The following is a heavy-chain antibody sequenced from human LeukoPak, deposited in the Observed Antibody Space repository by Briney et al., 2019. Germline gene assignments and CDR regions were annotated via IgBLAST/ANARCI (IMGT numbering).Heavy chain of an antibody. D-gene: IGHD2-21*02. CDR1: GFTFSDYF. CDR3: ARPAYCGGNCYYFPDY. Sequence: SGRSLRLSCAASGFTFSDYFMSWIRQGPGKGLEWVSHIDSSGTIYYADSVKGRATISRDNAKNSLYLQMNSLRAEDTAVYYCARPAYCGGNCYYFPDYWGQGTLVTVSS. V-gene: IGHV3-11*04. J-gene: IGHJ4*02. CDR2: IDSSGTI.